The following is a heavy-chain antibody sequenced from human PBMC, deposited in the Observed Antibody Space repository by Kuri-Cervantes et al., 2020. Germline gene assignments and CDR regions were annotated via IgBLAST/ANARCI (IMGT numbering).Heavy chain of an antibody. CDR3: ARSIHGDYVR. CDR2: IYYSGST. D-gene: IGHD4-17*01. V-gene: IGHV4-59*01. J-gene: IGHJ4*02. Sequence: ESLKISCTVSGGSISSYYWSWIRQPPGKGLEWIGYIYYSGSTNYNPSLKSRVTISVDTSKNQFSLKLSSVTAADTAVYYCARSIHGDYVRWGQGTLVTVSS. CDR1: GGSISSYY.